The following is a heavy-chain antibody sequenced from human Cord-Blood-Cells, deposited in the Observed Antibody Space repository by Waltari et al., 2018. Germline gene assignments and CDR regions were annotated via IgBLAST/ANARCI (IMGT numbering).Heavy chain of an antibody. D-gene: IGHD1-26*01. Sequence: QVQLVQSGAEVKKPGASVKVSCKASGYTFTSYAMHWVRQAPGQRLEWMGWINAGNGNTKYSQKFQGRVTITRDTSASTAYMELSSLRSEDTAVYYCASGQNKGGYSGSLDAFDIWGQWTMVTVSS. CDR2: INAGNGNT. CDR3: ASGQNKGGYSGSLDAFDI. V-gene: IGHV1-3*01. CDR1: GYTFTSYA. J-gene: IGHJ3*02.